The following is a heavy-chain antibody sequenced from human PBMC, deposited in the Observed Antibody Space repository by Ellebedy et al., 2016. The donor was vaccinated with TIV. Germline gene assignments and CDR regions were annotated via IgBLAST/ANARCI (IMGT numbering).Heavy chain of an antibody. CDR2: INHSGST. J-gene: IGHJ4*02. CDR3: ARLTRTIFGVVQTIDY. V-gene: IGHV4-34*01. D-gene: IGHD3-3*01. CDR1: GASFSGYY. Sequence: MPSETLSLTCAVYGASFSGYYWSWIRQPPGKGLEWIGEINHSGSTNYNPSLKSRVTISVDTSKNQFSLKLSSVTAADPAVYYCARLTRTIFGVVQTIDYWGQGTLVTVSS.